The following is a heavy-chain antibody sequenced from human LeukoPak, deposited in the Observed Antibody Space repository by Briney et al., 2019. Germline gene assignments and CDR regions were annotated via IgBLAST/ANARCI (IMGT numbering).Heavy chain of an antibody. Sequence: SVKVSCKASGGTFSSYAISWVRQAPGQGLEWMGGIIPIFGTANYAQKFQGRVTITADESTSTAYMELSSLRSEDTSVYYCARVLGEWLENWFDPWGQGTLVTVSS. CDR2: IIPIFGTA. D-gene: IGHD3-16*01. CDR3: ARVLGEWLENWFDP. V-gene: IGHV1-69*13. CDR1: GGTFSSYA. J-gene: IGHJ5*02.